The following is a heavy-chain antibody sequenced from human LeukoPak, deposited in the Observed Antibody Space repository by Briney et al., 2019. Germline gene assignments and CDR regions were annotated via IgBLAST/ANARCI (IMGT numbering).Heavy chain of an antibody. CDR1: GFTFSSYG. Sequence: GGSLRLSCAASGFTFSSYGMHWVRQAPGKGMEWVAFIRYDGSNKYYADSVKGRFTISRDNSKNTLYLQMDSLRGEDTAMYYCAKDWTQYGYGIYYFDYWGQGTLVTVSA. V-gene: IGHV3-30*02. CDR3: AKDWTQYGYGIYYFDY. CDR2: IRYDGSNK. D-gene: IGHD3/OR15-3a*01. J-gene: IGHJ4*02.